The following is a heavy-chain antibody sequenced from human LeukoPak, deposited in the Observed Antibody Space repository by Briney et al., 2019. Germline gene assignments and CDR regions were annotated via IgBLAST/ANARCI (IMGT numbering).Heavy chain of an antibody. CDR1: GYTFTGYY. CDR3: ARGPSGYCSSTSCYLVV. J-gene: IGHJ6*02. D-gene: IGHD2-2*01. CDR2: INPNSGGT. Sequence: ASVKVSCKASGYTFTGYYMHWVRQAPGQGLEWMGWINPNSGGTNYAQKFQGRVTMTRDTSISTAYMELSGLRSDDTAVYYCARGPSGYCSSTSCYLVVWGQGTTVTVSS. V-gene: IGHV1-2*02.